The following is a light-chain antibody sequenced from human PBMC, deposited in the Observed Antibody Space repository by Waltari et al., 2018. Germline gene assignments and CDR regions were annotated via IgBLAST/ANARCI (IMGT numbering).Light chain of an antibody. Sequence: QSVLTPPPSASGTPGQRVTISCSGSSSNIGSNTVNWYLQLPGTAPKLLIYRNDQRPSGVPDRFSGSKSGTSASLAISGLQSEDEADYYCAAWDDSLNGPVFGGGTKLTVV. CDR1: SSNIGSNT. V-gene: IGLV1-44*01. J-gene: IGLJ3*02. CDR3: AAWDDSLNGPV. CDR2: RND.